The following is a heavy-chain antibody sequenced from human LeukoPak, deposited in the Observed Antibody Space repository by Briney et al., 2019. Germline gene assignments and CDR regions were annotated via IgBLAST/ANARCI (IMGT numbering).Heavy chain of an antibody. V-gene: IGHV5-51*01. J-gene: IGHJ3*02. Sequence: GESLKISCKGSGYSFTSYWIGWVRQMPGKGLEWMGIIYPGGSDTRYSPSFQGQVTISADKSISTAYLQWSSLKASDTAMYYCARLTMVRGVENAFDIWGQGTMVTVSS. CDR1: GYSFTSYW. CDR3: ARLTMVRGVENAFDI. CDR2: IYPGGSDT. D-gene: IGHD3-10*01.